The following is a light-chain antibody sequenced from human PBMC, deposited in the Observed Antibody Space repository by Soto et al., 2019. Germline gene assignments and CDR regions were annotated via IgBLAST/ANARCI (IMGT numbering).Light chain of an antibody. CDR1: QTVSSS. V-gene: IGKV3-11*01. CDR3: PQHNNAPRT. Sequence: EIVLPQSPATLSLSPGETATLSCRASQTVSSSLAWYQQKPGQAPRLIIYEVSNRATGIPARCSGSGSAADFSLTISSLEPGDFALYYCPQHNNAPRTFGGGTNV. CDR2: EVS. J-gene: IGKJ4*01.